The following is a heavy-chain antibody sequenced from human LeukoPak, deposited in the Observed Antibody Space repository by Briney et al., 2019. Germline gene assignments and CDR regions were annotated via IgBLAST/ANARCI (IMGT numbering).Heavy chain of an antibody. V-gene: IGHV1-18*01. CDR1: GYTFTCDG. CDR3: AREAAAAGVFWFDP. CDR2: ISTYNGNT. D-gene: IGHD6-13*01. J-gene: IGHJ5*02. Sequence: ASVKVSCKTSGYTFTCDGITWVRQAPGQGLEWMGWISTYNGNTYYAQKFQGRATMTTDTSTRTGYMELRNLKSDDTAVYYCAREAAAAGVFWFDPWGQGTLVTVSS.